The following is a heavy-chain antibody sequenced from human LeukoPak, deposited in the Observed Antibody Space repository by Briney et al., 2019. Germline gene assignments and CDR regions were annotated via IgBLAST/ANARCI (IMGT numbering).Heavy chain of an antibody. CDR3: ARAVSSNSGWYGVRGYYFDY. CDR1: GYTFTSYG. J-gene: IGHJ4*02. D-gene: IGHD6-19*01. CDR2: ISAYNGNT. V-gene: IGHV1-18*01. Sequence: GASVKVSCKASGYTFTSYGISWVRQAPGQGLEWMGWISAYNGNTNYAQKLQGRVTMTTDTSTSTAYMELRSLRSDDTAVYYCARAVSSNSGWYGVRGYYFDYWGQGTLVTVSS.